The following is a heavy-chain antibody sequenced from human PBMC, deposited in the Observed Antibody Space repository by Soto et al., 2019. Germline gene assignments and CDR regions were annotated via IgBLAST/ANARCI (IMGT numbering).Heavy chain of an antibody. D-gene: IGHD6-6*01. J-gene: IGHJ6*02. CDR3: ARSPGVSSSPPGWLGMDV. V-gene: IGHV3-53*02. CDR2: IYIGRST. Sequence: EVQLVETGGGLIQPGGSLRLSCAASGFTVSSNYMNWVRQAPGKGLECVSVIYIGRSTYYADSVKGRFTISRDNSKNTLYLQMNSLRAEDTAVYYCARSPGVSSSPPGWLGMDVWGQGTTVTVSS. CDR1: GFTVSSNY.